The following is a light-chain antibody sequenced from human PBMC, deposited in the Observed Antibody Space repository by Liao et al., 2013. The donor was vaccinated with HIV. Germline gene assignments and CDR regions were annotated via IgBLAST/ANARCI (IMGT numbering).Light chain of an antibody. J-gene: IGLJ2*01. Sequence: SYVMTQSPSVSVAPGKTARVTCGGNGIGSKNVHWYQQKPGQAPILIIYYDTNRPSGIPERFSGSNSGNTATLTISGTQAMDEADYYCQAWDISTHVVFGGGTKLTVL. V-gene: IGLV3-21*01. CDR1: GIGSKN. CDR3: QAWDISTHVV. CDR2: YDT.